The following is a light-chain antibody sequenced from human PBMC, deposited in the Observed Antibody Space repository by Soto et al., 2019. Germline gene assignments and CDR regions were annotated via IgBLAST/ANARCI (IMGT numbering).Light chain of an antibody. V-gene: IGKV3-15*01. CDR2: GAS. CDR3: QQYEDWPPIT. CDR1: QSVSSN. J-gene: IGKJ5*01. Sequence: EIVLTQSPATLSVSPGERATLSCRAGQSVSSNLAWYHQKPGQAPRLLLYGASTRATGIPARFSGSGSWTKFTPTISSLQSEDVSVSYCQQYEDWPPITFGQGTRLEIK.